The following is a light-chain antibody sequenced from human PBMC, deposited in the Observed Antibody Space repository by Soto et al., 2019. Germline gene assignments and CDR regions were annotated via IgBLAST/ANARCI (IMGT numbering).Light chain of an antibody. CDR3: LQDYNSPRT. Sequence: AIQMTQSPSSLSASVGDRVTITCRASQGIRNELVWYQQKPGRAPKLLIFATSTLQSGVSSRFRGSGSGTDFALTISSLPPEDSAIYYCLQDYNSPRTFGQGTKLEIK. CDR2: ATS. J-gene: IGKJ2*02. CDR1: QGIRNE. V-gene: IGKV1-6*01.